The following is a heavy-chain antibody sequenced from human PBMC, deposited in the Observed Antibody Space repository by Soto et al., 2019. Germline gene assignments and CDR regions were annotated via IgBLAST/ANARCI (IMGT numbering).Heavy chain of an antibody. Sequence: QLQLQESGPGLVKPSETLSLTCTVSGGSISSSSYYWGWIRQPPGKGLEWIGSIYYSGSTYYNPSVKSRVTRSVDTSKNQFSLKLSAVTAADTAVYYCASTGGIVVVPAAPADDAFDIWGQGTMVTVAS. J-gene: IGHJ3*02. CDR1: GGSISSSSYY. V-gene: IGHV4-39*01. CDR3: ASTGGIVVVPAAPADDAFDI. CDR2: IYYSGST. D-gene: IGHD2-2*01.